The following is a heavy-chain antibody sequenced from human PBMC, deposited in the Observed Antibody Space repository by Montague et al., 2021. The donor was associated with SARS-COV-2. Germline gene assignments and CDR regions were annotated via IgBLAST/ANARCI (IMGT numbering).Heavy chain of an antibody. Sequence: SETLSLTCTVSGGSINNYYWSWIRQPPGRGLEWIGYIYYSGSTEYSPSLKSRVTMSIDTSKNQFSLRLNSVTAADTAVYFRARTTYFDLAPIYHYVMDVWGQGTTVTVSS. D-gene: IGHD3-9*01. J-gene: IGHJ6*02. V-gene: IGHV4-59*08. CDR1: GGSINNYY. CDR3: ARTTYFDLAPIYHYVMDV. CDR2: IYYSGST.